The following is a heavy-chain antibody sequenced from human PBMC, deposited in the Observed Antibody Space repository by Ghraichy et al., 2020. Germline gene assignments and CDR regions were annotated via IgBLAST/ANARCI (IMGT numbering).Heavy chain of an antibody. CDR1: GGTFSSYA. J-gene: IGHJ6*03. CDR2: IIPIFGTA. V-gene: IGHV1-69*13. D-gene: IGHD1-26*01. Sequence: SVKVSCKASGGTFSSYAISWVRQAPGQGLEWMGGIIPIFGTANYAQKFQGRVTITADESTSTAYMELSSLRSEDTAVYYCARAPIVGATISFYYYYMDVWGKGTTVTVSS. CDR3: ARAPIVGATISFYYYYMDV.